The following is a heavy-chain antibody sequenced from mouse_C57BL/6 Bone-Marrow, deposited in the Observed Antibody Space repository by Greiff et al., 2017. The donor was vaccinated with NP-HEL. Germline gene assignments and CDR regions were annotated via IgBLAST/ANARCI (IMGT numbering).Heavy chain of an antibody. D-gene: IGHD1-1*01. Sequence: QVQLQQPGTELVKPGASVKLSCKASGYTFTSYWMHWVKQRPGQGLEWIGNINPSNGGTNYNEKFKSKATLTVDKSSSTAYMQLSSLTSEDSAVYYCARVPYYYGSSYPARFAYWGEGTLVTVSA. CDR2: INPSNGGT. CDR3: ARVPYYYGSSYPARFAY. V-gene: IGHV1-53*01. J-gene: IGHJ3*01. CDR1: GYTFTSYW.